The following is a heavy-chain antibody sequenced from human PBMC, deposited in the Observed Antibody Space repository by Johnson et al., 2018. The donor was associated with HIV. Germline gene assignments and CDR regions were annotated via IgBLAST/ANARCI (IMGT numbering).Heavy chain of an antibody. V-gene: IGHV3-20*04. CDR1: GFTFHDYG. CDR2: INWNGGRT. D-gene: IGHD2-21*01. CDR3: ARVVVVIAIGGTDAFDI. J-gene: IGHJ3*02. Sequence: LRLSCAASGFTFHDYGMSWVRQAPGKGLEWVSGINWNGGRTGYADSVKGRFTISRDNAKNSLYLQMNSLRAEDTALYYCARVVVVIAIGGTDAFDIWGQGTMVTVSS.